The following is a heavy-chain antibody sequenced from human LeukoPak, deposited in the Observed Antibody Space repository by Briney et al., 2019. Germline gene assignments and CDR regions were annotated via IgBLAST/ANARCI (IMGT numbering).Heavy chain of an antibody. J-gene: IGHJ4*02. D-gene: IGHD7-27*01. CDR3: ARELTAARLYYFDY. CDR1: GFTFSSYS. V-gene: IGHV3-21*01. CDR2: ISSSSSYI. Sequence: GGSLRLSCAASGFTFSSYSMNWVHQAPGKGLEWVSSISSSSSYIYYADSVKGRFTISRDNAKNSLYLQMNSLRAEDTAVYYCARELTAARLYYFDYWGQGTLVTVSS.